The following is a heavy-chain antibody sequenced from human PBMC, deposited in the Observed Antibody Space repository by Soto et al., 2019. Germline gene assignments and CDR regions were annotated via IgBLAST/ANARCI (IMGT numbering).Heavy chain of an antibody. J-gene: IGHJ4*02. V-gene: IGHV3-15*01. Sequence: EVQLVESGGGLVKPGGSLRLSCAASGFDFSKAWMSWVRQAPGKGLEWVGRLMSKTDGGTTVYAAPVKGRFTISRDDSKNTLYLQMSSLNTEDTAVYYCAAGTGRTDLDYWGQGTLVTGSS. D-gene: IGHD2-2*01. CDR1: GFDFSKAW. CDR3: AAGTGRTDLDY. CDR2: LMSKTDGGTT.